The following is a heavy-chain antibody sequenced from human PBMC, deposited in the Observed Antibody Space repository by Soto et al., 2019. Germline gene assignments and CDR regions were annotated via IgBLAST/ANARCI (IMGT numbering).Heavy chain of an antibody. CDR1: GFTFSSYA. CDR2: ISGSGGST. V-gene: IGHV3-23*01. Sequence: GGSLRLSCAASGFTFSSYAMSWVRQAPGKGLEWVSAISGSGGSTYYADSVQGRFTISRDNSKNTLYLQMNSLRAEDTAVYYCATDYYDSSGYQFDYWGQGTLVTVSS. CDR3: ATDYYDSSGYQFDY. D-gene: IGHD3-22*01. J-gene: IGHJ4*02.